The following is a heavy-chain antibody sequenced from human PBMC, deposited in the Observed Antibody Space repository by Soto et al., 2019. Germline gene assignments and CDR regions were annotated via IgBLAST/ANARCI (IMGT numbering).Heavy chain of an antibody. V-gene: IGHV4-30-2*01. D-gene: IGHD4-17*01. CDR1: GGSISSGGYS. CDR2: IYHSGST. Sequence: SETLSLTCAASGGSISSGGYSWSWIRQPPGKGLEWIGYIYHSGSTYYNPSLKSRVTISVDRSKNQFSLKLSSVTAADTAVYYCARDHVRGFDPWGQGTLVTVSS. CDR3: ARDHVRGFDP. J-gene: IGHJ5*02.